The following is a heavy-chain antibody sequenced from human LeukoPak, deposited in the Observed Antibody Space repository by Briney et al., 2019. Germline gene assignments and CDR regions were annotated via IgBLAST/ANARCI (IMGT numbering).Heavy chain of an antibody. CDR1: GFTFDDYG. CDR3: ARDPVTTGGYDPRFDY. J-gene: IGHJ4*02. V-gene: IGHV3-20*04. Sequence: GGSLRLSCAASGFTFDDYGMSWVRQAPGKELEWVSGINWNGGSTGYADSVKGRFTISRDNAKNSLYLQMNSLRAEDTALYYCARDPVTTGGYDPRFDYWGQGTLVTVSS. D-gene: IGHD5-12*01. CDR2: INWNGGST.